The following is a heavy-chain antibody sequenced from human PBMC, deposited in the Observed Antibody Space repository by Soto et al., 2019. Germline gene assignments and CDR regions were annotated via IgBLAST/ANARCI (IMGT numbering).Heavy chain of an antibody. CDR3: ARSTVTTSSLEY. V-gene: IGHV4-30-2*02. CDR1: GGSISSGGYS. J-gene: IGHJ4*02. CDR2: IYHSGST. D-gene: IGHD4-4*01. Sequence: PSETLSLTCAVSGGSISSGGYSWSWIRQPPGKGLEWIGYIYHSGSTYYNPSLKSRVTISKDTSKNQVVLTMTNMDPVDTATYYCARSTVTTSSLEYWGQGTLVTVSS.